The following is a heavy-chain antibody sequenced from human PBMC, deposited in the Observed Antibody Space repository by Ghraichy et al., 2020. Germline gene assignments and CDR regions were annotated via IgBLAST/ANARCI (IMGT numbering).Heavy chain of an antibody. J-gene: IGHJ5*02. CDR3: ARRHRFSDPGIAVAGTWFDP. CDR2: IYYSGST. Sequence: SETLSLTCTVSGGSISSYYWSWIRQPPGKGLEWIGYIYYSGSTNYNPSLKSRVTISVDTSKNQFSLKLSSVTAADTAVYYCARRHRFSDPGIAVAGTWFDPWGQGTLVTVSS. CDR1: GGSISSYY. V-gene: IGHV4-59*08. D-gene: IGHD6-19*01.